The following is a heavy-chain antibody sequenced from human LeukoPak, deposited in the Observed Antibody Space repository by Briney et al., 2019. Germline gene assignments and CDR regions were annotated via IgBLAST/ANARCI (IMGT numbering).Heavy chain of an antibody. CDR2: IYPGDSDT. CDR1: GYRFTSYW. Sequence: PGESLKISFKGSGYRFTSYWIGWVRQVPGKGLGGMGIIYPGDSDTRYSPSFQGQVTISADKSISTAYLQWSSLKASDTAMYYCARHSYGSGSYFDYWGQGTLVTVSS. V-gene: IGHV5-51*01. D-gene: IGHD3-10*01. J-gene: IGHJ4*02. CDR3: ARHSYGSGSYFDY.